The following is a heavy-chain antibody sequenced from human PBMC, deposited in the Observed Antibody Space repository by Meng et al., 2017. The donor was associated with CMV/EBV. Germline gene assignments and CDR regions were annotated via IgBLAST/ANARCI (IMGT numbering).Heavy chain of an antibody. V-gene: IGHV3-13*01. D-gene: IGHD2-21*01. CDR1: GLTFSSYA. CDR3: ARYSDGMDV. CDR2: IGTAGDT. Sequence: GESLKISCAASGLTFSSYAMHWVRQATGKGLEWVSAIGTAGDTYYPGSVKGRFTISRENAKNSLYLQMNSLRAGDTAVYYCARYSDGMDVWGQGTTVTVSS. J-gene: IGHJ6*02.